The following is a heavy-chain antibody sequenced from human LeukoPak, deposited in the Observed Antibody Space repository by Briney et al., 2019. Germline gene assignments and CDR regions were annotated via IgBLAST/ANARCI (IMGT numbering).Heavy chain of an antibody. V-gene: IGHV5-51*01. Sequence: GESLKISCKGSGYSFISYWIAWVRQMPGKGLEWMGIIYPGDSDTRYSPSFQGQVTISADKSINTAYLQWSSLKASDTAMYYCARPYGSGSYYSPFDYWGQGTLVTVSS. CDR1: GYSFISYW. J-gene: IGHJ4*02. CDR3: ARPYGSGSYYSPFDY. D-gene: IGHD3-10*01. CDR2: IYPGDSDT.